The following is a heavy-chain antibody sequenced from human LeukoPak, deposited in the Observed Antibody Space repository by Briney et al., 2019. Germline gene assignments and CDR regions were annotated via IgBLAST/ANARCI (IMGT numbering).Heavy chain of an antibody. CDR2: ISYTGTYI. V-gene: IGHV3-21*04. J-gene: IGHJ4*02. Sequence: GGSLRLSCAASGFTLSAYTMNWVRQAPGKGLEWVSSISYTGTYIYYADSVKGRFTISRDNAQNSLYLQMNSLRAEDTAIYYCVRDRGTYRPIDYWGQGTLVTVSS. D-gene: IGHD1-26*01. CDR3: VRDRGTYRPIDY. CDR1: GFTLSAYT.